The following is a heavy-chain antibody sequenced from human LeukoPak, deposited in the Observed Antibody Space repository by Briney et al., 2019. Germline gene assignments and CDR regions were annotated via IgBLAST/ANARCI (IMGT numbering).Heavy chain of an antibody. V-gene: IGHV1-24*01. CDR1: GYTLTELS. CDR2: FDPEDGET. Sequence: ASVKVSCKVSGYTLTELSMHWVRQAPGKGLEWMGGFDPEDGETIYAQKFQGRVTMTEDTSTDTAYMELSSLRSEDTAVYYCARDGSVRCSGGSCYSDFDYWGQGTLVTVSS. J-gene: IGHJ4*02. D-gene: IGHD2-15*01. CDR3: ARDGSVRCSGGSCYSDFDY.